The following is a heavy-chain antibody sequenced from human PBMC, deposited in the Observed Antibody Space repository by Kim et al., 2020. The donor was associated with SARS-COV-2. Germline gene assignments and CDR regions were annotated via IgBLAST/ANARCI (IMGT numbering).Heavy chain of an antibody. CDR3: ARDGTVPPDYGMDV. V-gene: IGHV1-18*01. D-gene: IGHD4-17*01. J-gene: IGHJ6*02. Sequence: AQKLQGRVTMTTDTSTSTAYMELRSLRSDDTAVYYCARDGTVPPDYGMDVWGQGTTVTVSS.